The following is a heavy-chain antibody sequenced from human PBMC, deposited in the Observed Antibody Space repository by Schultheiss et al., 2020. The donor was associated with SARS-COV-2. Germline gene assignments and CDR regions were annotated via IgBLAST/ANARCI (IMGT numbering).Heavy chain of an antibody. V-gene: IGHV3-74*01. J-gene: IGHJ4*02. CDR3: VRDSAYNPEL. D-gene: IGHD1-14*01. CDR1: GLTFSSFE. CDR2: ITSDGNSI. Sequence: GGSLRLSCAASGLTFSSFEMNWVRRAPGKGLEWVSRITSDGNSITYADSVKGRFTMSRDNAKNTLYVQMNSLRAEDTAVYYCVRDSAYNPELWGQGTLVTVS.